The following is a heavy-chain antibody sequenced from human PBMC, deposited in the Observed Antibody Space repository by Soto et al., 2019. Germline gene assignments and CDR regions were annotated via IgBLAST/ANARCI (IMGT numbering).Heavy chain of an antibody. J-gene: IGHJ3*02. CDR1: GFTFSNAW. D-gene: IGHD6-6*01. Sequence: EVQLVESGGGLVKPGGSLRLSCAASGFTFSNAWMNWVRQAPGKGLEWVGRIKSKTDGGTTDYAAPVKGRLTISRDDLKNALYLQMTSLKIENTAVYYCTTVSDVPEYLEGAFDIRGQVTMVTFSS. CDR3: TTVSDVPEYLEGAFDI. CDR2: IKSKTDGGTT. V-gene: IGHV3-15*07.